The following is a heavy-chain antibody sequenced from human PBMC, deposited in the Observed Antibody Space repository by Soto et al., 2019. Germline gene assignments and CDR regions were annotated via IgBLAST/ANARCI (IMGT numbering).Heavy chain of an antibody. CDR3: ARGGHYCSSTSCSYTDYYYYGMDV. V-gene: IGHV1-18*04. CDR1: GYTFTSYG. D-gene: IGHD2-2*01. J-gene: IGHJ6*02. CDR2: ISAYNGNT. Sequence: ASVKVSCKASGYTFTSYGISWVRQAPGQGLEWMGWISAYNGNTNYAQKLQGRVTMTTDTSTSTAYMELRSLRSDDTAVYDCARGGHYCSSTSCSYTDYYYYGMDVWGQGTTVTVSS.